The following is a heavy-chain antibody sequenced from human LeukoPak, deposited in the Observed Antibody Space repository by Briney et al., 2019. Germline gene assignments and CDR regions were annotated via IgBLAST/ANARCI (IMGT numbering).Heavy chain of an antibody. CDR1: GFTFSDHY. V-gene: IGHV3-72*01. Sequence: GGSLRLSCAASGFTFSDHYMDWVRQALAKRLEWVGHIRNRANSYTTFYAASVKGRFTISRDDSKNSLYLQMNSLQTEDTAVYYCADLGDTLWGQGTLVTVSS. J-gene: IGHJ4*02. CDR2: IRNRANSYTT. D-gene: IGHD1-26*01. CDR3: ADLGDTL.